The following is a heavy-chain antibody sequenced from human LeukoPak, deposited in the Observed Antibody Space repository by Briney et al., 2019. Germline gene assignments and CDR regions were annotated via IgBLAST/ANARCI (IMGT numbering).Heavy chain of an antibody. D-gene: IGHD3-9*01. Sequence: KTSETLSLTRAVYGGSFSGYYWSWIRQPPGKGLEWIGEINHSGSTNYNPSLKSRVTISVDTSKNQFSLKLSSVTAADTAVYYCARLYYDILTGYYILDYWGQGTLVTVSS. CDR1: GGSFSGYY. V-gene: IGHV4-34*01. J-gene: IGHJ4*02. CDR3: ARLYYDILTGYYILDY. CDR2: INHSGST.